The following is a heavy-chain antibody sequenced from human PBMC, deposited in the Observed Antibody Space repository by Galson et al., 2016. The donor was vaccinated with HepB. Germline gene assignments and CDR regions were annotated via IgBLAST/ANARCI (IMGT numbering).Heavy chain of an antibody. D-gene: IGHD6-19*01. Sequence: TLSLTCAVSGGSISSGGYSWSWIRQPPGKGLEWIGYIYHSGSTYYNPSLKSRVTISVDRSKNQFSLKLSSVTAADRAVYYCARVPLGGWGTSDSYYYYGMDVWGQGTTVTVSS. CDR1: GGSISSGGYS. CDR2: IYHSGST. J-gene: IGHJ6*02. V-gene: IGHV4-30-2*01. CDR3: ARVPLGGWGTSDSYYYYGMDV.